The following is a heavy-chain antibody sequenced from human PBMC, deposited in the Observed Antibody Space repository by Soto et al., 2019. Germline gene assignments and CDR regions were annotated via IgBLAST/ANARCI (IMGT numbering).Heavy chain of an antibody. Sequence: ASVKVSCKASGYSFTDYHVHWVRQAPGQGLEWLGRINPKSGGTSTAQKFQGWVTMTRDTSINTAYMDLTRLRSGDTAVYYCARGHSTDCSNGVCSFFYNHEMDVWGQGTPITV. V-gene: IGHV1-2*04. CDR3: ARGHSTDCSNGVCSFFYNHEMDV. J-gene: IGHJ6*02. CDR2: INPKSGGT. CDR1: GYSFTDYH. D-gene: IGHD2-8*01.